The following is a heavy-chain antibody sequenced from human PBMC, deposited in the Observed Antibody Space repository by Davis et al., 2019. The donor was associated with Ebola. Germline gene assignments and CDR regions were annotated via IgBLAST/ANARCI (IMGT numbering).Heavy chain of an antibody. CDR3: ARGTHYAHDY. V-gene: IGHV3-74*01. Sequence: GESLKISCAASGFTFSSNWMHWVRQAPGKGLVWVSRTNSDGSITSYADSVKGRFTIPRDNAKNTLYLQMNSLRDEDTAVYYCARGTHYAHDYWGQGTLVTVSS. CDR2: TNSDGSIT. CDR1: GFTFSSNW. D-gene: IGHD2-2*01. J-gene: IGHJ4*02.